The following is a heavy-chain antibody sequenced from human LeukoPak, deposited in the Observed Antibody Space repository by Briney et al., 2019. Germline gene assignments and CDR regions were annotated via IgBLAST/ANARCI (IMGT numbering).Heavy chain of an antibody. V-gene: IGHV4-39*01. Sequence: SETLSLTCTVSGGSISNNNYYWAWIRQPPGKGLECIGSIYYSGSPYYNPSLKSRVTISVDTSKTQFSLRLSSVTAADTAVYYCATRRTAKTGFDYWGQGTLVTVSS. CDR3: ATRRTAKTGFDY. J-gene: IGHJ4*02. CDR2: IYYSGSP. CDR1: GGSISNNNYY. D-gene: IGHD1-1*01.